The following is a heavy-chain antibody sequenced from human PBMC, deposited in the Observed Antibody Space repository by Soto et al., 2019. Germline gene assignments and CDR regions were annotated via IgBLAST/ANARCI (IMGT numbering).Heavy chain of an antibody. Sequence: GGSLRLSCAASAFSLGRYSMNWVGQAPGKGLEWISYISSGSGTIAYADSVKGRFTISRDNAKNSLYLQMHSLRDEDTAVYYCASDTFANWNFYYYGMDVCGQGTTVTVSS. CDR3: ASDTFANWNFYYYGMDV. CDR2: ISSGSGTI. J-gene: IGHJ6*02. D-gene: IGHD1-20*01. V-gene: IGHV3-48*02. CDR1: AFSLGRYS.